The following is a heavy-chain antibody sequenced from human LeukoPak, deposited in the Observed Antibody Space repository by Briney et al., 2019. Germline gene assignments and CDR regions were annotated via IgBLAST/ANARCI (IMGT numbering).Heavy chain of an antibody. D-gene: IGHD5-12*01. J-gene: IGHJ4*03. CDR1: GLTFSNVW. Sequence: PGGSLRLSCAASGLTFSNVWMSWVRQAPGKGLEWVGRIKSKADGGTTDYAAPVKGRFTISRDDSKNTLYLQMNSLKTEDTAVYYCTRASGYDHLLDYWGQGTTVTVSS. CDR3: TRASGYDHLLDY. V-gene: IGHV3-15*01. CDR2: IKSKADGGTT.